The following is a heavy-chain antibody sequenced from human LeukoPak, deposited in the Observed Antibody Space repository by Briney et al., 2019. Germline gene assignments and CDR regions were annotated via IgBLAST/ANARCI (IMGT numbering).Heavy chain of an antibody. D-gene: IGHD2-15*01. CDR1: GFGVSRNY. CDR3: TRIGGSGLLYYFDS. V-gene: IGHV3-53*01. J-gene: IGHJ4*02. Sequence: PGGSLRLSCAASGFGVSRNYMSWVRQAPGKGLEWVSVIYSGGTTYYADSVKGRFTISRDISKNTVYLQMNNLRDEDTALYYCTRIGGSGLLYYFDSWGQGTRVTVSS. CDR2: IYSGGTT.